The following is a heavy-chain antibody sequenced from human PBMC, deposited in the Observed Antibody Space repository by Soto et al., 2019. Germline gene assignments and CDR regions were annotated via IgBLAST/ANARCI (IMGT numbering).Heavy chain of an antibody. CDR3: ARQGFGPLHGLVDV. V-gene: IGHV4-59*08. D-gene: IGHD3-10*01. J-gene: IGHJ6*02. CDR1: GGSISSYY. CDR2: VHHSWGS. Sequence: QVQLQESGPGLVKPSETLSLSCTVSGGSISSYYWSWFRQSPGKRMEWIGYVHHSWGSSYNPSLLSRVAISLDTSKSQFPLMVTSVTATDTAVYYCARQGFGPLHGLVDVWGQGTTVTVSS.